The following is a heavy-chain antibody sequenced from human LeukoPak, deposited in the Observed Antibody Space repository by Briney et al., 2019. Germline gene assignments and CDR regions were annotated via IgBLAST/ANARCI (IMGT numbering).Heavy chain of an antibody. CDR3: ARERRSYYDSRDFDY. D-gene: IGHD3-22*01. Sequence: PGGSLRPSCAASGFTFSSYAMHWVRQAPGKGLEWVAVISYDGSNKYYADSVKGRFTISRDNSKNTLYLQMNSLRAEDTAVYYCARERRSYYDSRDFDYWGQGTLVTVSS. CDR2: ISYDGSNK. V-gene: IGHV3-30-3*01. CDR1: GFTFSSYA. J-gene: IGHJ4*02.